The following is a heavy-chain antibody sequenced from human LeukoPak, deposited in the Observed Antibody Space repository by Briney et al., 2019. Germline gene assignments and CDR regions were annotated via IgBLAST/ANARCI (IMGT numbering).Heavy chain of an antibody. D-gene: IGHD1-26*01. Sequence: SETLSLTCAVYGGSFSGYYWSWIRQPPGKGLEWIGEINHSGSTNYNPSLKSRVTISVDTSKNQFSLKLSSVTAADTAVYYCARGFSRGLLLAFDIWGQGTMVTVSS. V-gene: IGHV4-34*01. J-gene: IGHJ3*02. CDR1: GGSFSGYY. CDR2: INHSGST. CDR3: ARGFSRGLLLAFDI.